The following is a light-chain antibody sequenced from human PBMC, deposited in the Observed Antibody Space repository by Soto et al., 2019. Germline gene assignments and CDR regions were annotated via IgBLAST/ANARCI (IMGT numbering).Light chain of an antibody. CDR3: CSYAGSSTHVV. Sequence: QSALTQPASGSGSPGQSITISCTGTSSDVGSYNLVSWYQQHPGKAPKLMIYEVSKRPSGVSNRFSGSKSGNTASLTISGLQAEDEADYYCCSYAGSSTHVVFGGGTKVTVL. V-gene: IGLV2-23*02. CDR2: EVS. J-gene: IGLJ2*01. CDR1: SSDVGSYNL.